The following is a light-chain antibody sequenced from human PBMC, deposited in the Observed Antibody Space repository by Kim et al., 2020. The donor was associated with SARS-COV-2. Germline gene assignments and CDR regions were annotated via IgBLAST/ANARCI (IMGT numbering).Light chain of an antibody. V-gene: IGLV3-21*01. CDR1: SVGSEG. J-gene: IGLJ3*02. Sequence: APGKAGGITWEGKSVGSEGVDWYQRRPGQAPVMVIYFDDDRPSGIRERFAGSRSGTTATLTISRVEAGDEADYFCQVCDSPSNHWVFGGGTQLTVL. CDR3: QVCDSPSNHWV. CDR2: FDD.